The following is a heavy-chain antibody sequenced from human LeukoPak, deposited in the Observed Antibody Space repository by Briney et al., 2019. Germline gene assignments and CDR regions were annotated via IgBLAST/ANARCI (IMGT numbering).Heavy chain of an antibody. D-gene: IGHD5-18*01. J-gene: IGHJ4*02. CDR2: IYSGGST. V-gene: IGHV3-66*02. CDR3: ARGGSTAPVDY. Sequence: GGSLRLSCAASGFTVSSNYMSWVRQAPGKGLERVSVIYSGGSTYYADSVKGRFTISRDNSKNTLYLQMNSLRAEDTAVYYCARGGSTAPVDYWGQGTLVTVSS. CDR1: GFTVSSNY.